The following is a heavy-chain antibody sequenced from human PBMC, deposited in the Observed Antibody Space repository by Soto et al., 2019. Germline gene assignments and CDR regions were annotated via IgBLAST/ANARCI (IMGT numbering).Heavy chain of an antibody. CDR2: IWYDGSNK. V-gene: IGHV3-33*01. CDR3: ARFEDSNYPLYYYYGMDV. J-gene: IGHJ6*02. D-gene: IGHD4-4*01. CDR1: GFTFSSYG. Sequence: QVQLVESGGGVVQPGRSLRLSCAASGFTFSSYGMHWVRQAPGKGLEWVAVIWYDGSNKYYADSVKGRFTISRDNSKNTLYLQMNSLRAEDTAVYYCARFEDSNYPLYYYYGMDVWGQGTTVTVSS.